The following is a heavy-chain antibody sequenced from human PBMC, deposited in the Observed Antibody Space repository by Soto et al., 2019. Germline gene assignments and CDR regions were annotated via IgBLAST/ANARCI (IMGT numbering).Heavy chain of an antibody. D-gene: IGHD1-26*01. CDR2: IYWNDDK. Sequence: QITLKESGPTLVKPTQTLTLTCTFSGFSLSTSGVGVGWIRQPPGKALEWLALIYWNDDKRYSPPLKNRLTITKDTSKNQVVLTMTNMDPVDTATYYCAHRRPYSGGYPALVWCDPWGQGTLVTVSS. J-gene: IGHJ5*02. V-gene: IGHV2-5*01. CDR3: AHRRPYSGGYPALVWCDP. CDR1: GFSLSTSGVG.